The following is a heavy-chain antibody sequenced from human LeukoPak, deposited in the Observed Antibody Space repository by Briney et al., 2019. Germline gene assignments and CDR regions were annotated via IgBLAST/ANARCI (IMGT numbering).Heavy chain of an antibody. J-gene: IGHJ4*02. Sequence: SETLSLTCAVYGGSFSGYYWSWIRQPPGKGLEWIGEINHSGSTNYTPSLKSRVTISVDTSKNQFSLKLSAVTAADAAVYYCARINTAMADAFDYWGQGTLVTVSS. CDR3: ARINTAMADAFDY. CDR2: INHSGST. CDR1: GGSFSGYY. V-gene: IGHV4-34*01. D-gene: IGHD5-18*01.